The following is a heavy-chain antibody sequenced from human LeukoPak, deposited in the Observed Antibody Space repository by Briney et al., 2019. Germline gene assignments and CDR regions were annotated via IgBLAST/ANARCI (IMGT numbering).Heavy chain of an antibody. CDR1: GGSISSSNW. J-gene: IGHJ3*02. CDR3: ARERSGSEIFARSFDI. D-gene: IGHD3-3*01. Sequence: PSETLSLTCAVSGGSISSSNWWSWVRQPPEKGLEWIGEIYHSGSTNYNPSLKSRVTISVDKSKNQFSLKLSSVTAADTAVYYCARERSGSEIFARSFDIWGQGTMVTVSS. CDR2: IYHSGST. V-gene: IGHV4-4*02.